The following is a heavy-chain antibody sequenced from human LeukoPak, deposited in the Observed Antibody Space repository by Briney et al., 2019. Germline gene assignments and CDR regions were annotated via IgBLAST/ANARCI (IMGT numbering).Heavy chain of an antibody. D-gene: IGHD3-3*01. CDR3: AKCGYDFWSGYYGTLFDY. CDR1: GFTFSSYA. J-gene: IGHJ4*02. CDR2: ISDSGGST. Sequence: GGSLKLSCAASGFTFSSYAMSWVRQAPGKGLEWVSAISDSGGSTHYADSGKGRFTISRDNSKNTLYLQMNRLRAEDPALYSCAKCGYDFWSGYYGTLFDYWGQVTLVTV. V-gene: IGHV3-23*01.